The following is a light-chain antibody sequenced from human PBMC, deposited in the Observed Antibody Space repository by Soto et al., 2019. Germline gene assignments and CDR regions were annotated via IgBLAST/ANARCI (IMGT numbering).Light chain of an antibody. CDR3: CSYAGSYTYV. CDR2: DVS. Sequence: SALAQPRSVSGSPGRSVTMSCTGTSSDVGGYNYVSWYQQHPGKAPKLMIYDVSKRPSGVPDRFSGSKSGNTASLTISGLQAEDEADYYCCSYAGSYTYVFGTGNKVTVL. CDR1: SSDVGGYNY. J-gene: IGLJ1*01. V-gene: IGLV2-11*01.